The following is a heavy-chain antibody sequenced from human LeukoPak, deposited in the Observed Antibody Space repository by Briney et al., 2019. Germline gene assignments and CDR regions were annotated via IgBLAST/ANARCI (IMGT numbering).Heavy chain of an antibody. V-gene: IGHV3-23*01. J-gene: IGHJ4*02. Sequence: PGGSLRLSCAASGFTFSSYAMSWVRQAPGKGLEWVSAISGSGGSTYSADSVKGRFTISRDNSKNTLYLQMNSLRAEDTAVYYCAKDLSGIAAAGNDYWGQGTLVTVSS. D-gene: IGHD6-13*01. CDR1: GFTFSSYA. CDR3: AKDLSGIAAAGNDY. CDR2: ISGSGGST.